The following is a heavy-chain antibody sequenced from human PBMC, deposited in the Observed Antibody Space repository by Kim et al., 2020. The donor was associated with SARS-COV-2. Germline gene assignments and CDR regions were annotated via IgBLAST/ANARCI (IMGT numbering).Heavy chain of an antibody. CDR2: IYYSGST. D-gene: IGHD6-13*01. J-gene: IGHJ4*02. Sequence: SETLSLTCTVSGGSISSGGYYWSWIRQHPGKGLEWIGYIYYSGSTYYNPSLKCRVTISVDTSKNQFSLELSSVTAAHTAVYYCARDSSSGHRTFDYCGQGTLVTVYS. CDR3: ARDSSSGHRTFDY. CDR1: GGSISSGGYY. V-gene: IGHV4-31*03.